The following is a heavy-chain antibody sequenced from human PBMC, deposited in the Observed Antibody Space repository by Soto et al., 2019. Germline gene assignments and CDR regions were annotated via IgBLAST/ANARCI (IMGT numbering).Heavy chain of an antibody. V-gene: IGHV3-53*01. CDR1: GFTVSSNY. J-gene: IGHJ4*02. D-gene: IGHD3-22*01. CDR2: IDSGGST. Sequence: PGGSLRLSCVVSGFTVSSNYMSWVRQAPGKGLEWVSVIDSGGSTYYADSVKRRFTISRDHSKNTLFLQMNSLRADDTAVYYCARQPYDSSGYPVGYFDYWGQGTLVTVSS. CDR3: ARQPYDSSGYPVGYFDY.